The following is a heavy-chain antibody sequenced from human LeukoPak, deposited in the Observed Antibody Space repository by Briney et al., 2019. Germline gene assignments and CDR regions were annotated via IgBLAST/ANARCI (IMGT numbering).Heavy chain of an antibody. CDR2: IYSGGST. CDR1: GFTVSSNY. D-gene: IGHD3-22*01. J-gene: IGHJ4*02. V-gene: IGHV3-53*01. Sequence: GGSLRLSCAASGFTVSSNYMSWVRQAPGKGLEWVSVIYSGGSTYYADSVKGRFTTSRDNSKNTLYLQMNSLRAEDTAVYYCARSPDSSGHWGYDYWGQGTLVTVSS. CDR3: ARSPDSSGHWGYDY.